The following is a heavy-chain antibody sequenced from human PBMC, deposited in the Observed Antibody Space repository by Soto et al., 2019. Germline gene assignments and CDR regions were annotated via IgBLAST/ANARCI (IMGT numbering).Heavy chain of an antibody. J-gene: IGHJ4*02. CDR1: GYSISSSNW. CDR3: ARYGGTYYVY. Sequence: PSETLSLTCAVSGYSISSSNWWGWIRQPPGKGLEWIGYIYYSGTTYYNPSLKSRVTMAVDTSKRQFSLKLTSVTIADTAVYYCARYGGTYYVYWGQGALVTVSS. V-gene: IGHV4-28*01. D-gene: IGHD1-26*01. CDR2: IYYSGTT.